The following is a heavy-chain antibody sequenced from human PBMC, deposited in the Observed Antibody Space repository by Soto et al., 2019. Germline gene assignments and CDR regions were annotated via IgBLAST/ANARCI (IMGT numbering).Heavy chain of an antibody. Sequence: PGGSLRLSCAASGLTFSSYAMHWVRQAPGKGLEWVAVISYDGSNKYYADSVKGRFTISRDNSKNTLYLQMNSLRAEDTAVYYCAREVNSRITGTDFDYWGQGTLVTVSS. J-gene: IGHJ4*02. D-gene: IGHD1-20*01. CDR3: AREVNSRITGTDFDY. V-gene: IGHV3-30-3*01. CDR1: GLTFSSYA. CDR2: ISYDGSNK.